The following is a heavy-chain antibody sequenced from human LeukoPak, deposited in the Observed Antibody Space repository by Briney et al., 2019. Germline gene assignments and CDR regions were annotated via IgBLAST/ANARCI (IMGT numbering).Heavy chain of an antibody. CDR2: IRPDASKE. CDR3: TREGYGSPGNINGWQAHDI. D-gene: IGHD3-10*01. CDR1: GFTFSSYG. J-gene: IGHJ3*02. V-gene: IGHV3-30*02. Sequence: GGSLRLSCAASGFTFSSYGMHWVRQAPGKGLEWVAFIRPDASKEYHADSVKGRFIISRDNSKKILYLQMNSLRVEDTAMYYCTREGYGSPGNINGWQAHDIWGQGTMVTVSS.